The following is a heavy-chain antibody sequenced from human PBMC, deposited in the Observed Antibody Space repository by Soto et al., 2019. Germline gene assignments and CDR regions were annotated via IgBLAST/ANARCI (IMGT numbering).Heavy chain of an antibody. D-gene: IGHD6-13*01. CDR1: GYSFSSYW. J-gene: IGHJ5*02. CDR3: ARLYISSWYH. V-gene: IGHV5-51*01. Sequence: GESLKISCKGSGYSFSSYWIGWARQMPGKGLEWMGIFFPGDSETRYSPSFQGQVTISADKSISTAYLQWSSLKASDTAMYYCARLYISSWYHWGQGTLVTVSS. CDR2: FFPGDSET.